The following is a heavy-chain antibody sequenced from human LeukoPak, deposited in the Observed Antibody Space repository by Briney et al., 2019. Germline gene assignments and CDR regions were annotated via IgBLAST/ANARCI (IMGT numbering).Heavy chain of an antibody. Sequence: GGSLRPSCAASGFSFSDYHMNWIRQAPGKGLEWISYMSPGGGNIYFADSVKGRFTLSRDNAKHSLDLQMNSLTAEDTAVYYCATGDYVLPGSYYFDYWGQGTLVTVSS. CDR2: MSPGGGNI. CDR1: GFSFSDYH. D-gene: IGHD4-17*01. J-gene: IGHJ4*02. V-gene: IGHV3-11*01. CDR3: ATGDYVLPGSYYFDY.